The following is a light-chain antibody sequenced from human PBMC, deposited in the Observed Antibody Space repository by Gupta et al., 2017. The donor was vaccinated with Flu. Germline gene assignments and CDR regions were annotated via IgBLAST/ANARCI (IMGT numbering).Light chain of an antibody. CDR3: SSYTSSSTPI. CDR2: EVS. V-gene: IGLV2-14*01. J-gene: IGLJ2*01. Sequence: TSSDVGGYNYVSWYQLHPGKAPKLMIYEVSNRPAGVSNRFSGSKSGNTASLTISGLQAEDEADYYCSSYTSSSTPIFGGGTKLTVL. CDR1: SSDVGGYNY.